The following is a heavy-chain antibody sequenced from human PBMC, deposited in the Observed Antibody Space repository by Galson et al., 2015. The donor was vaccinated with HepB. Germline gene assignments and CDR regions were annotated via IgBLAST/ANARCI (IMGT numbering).Heavy chain of an antibody. V-gene: IGHV1-69*13. D-gene: IGHD3-10*02. CDR3: AREGENNSPNHYHAPLFNRNVGGHSSSYGMDV. Sequence: SVKVSCKASGGTFSSYAISWVRQAPGQGLEWMGGIIPIFGTANYAQKFQGRVTITADESTSTAYMELSSLRSEDTAVYYCAREGENNSPNHYHAPLFNRNVGGHSSSYGMDVWGQGTTVTVSS. J-gene: IGHJ6*02. CDR2: IIPIFGTA. CDR1: GGTFSSYA.